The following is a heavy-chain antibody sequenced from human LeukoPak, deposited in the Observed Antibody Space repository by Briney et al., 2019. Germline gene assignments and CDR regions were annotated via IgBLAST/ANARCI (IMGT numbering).Heavy chain of an antibody. V-gene: IGHV4-39*01. CDR2: IFYSGTT. CDR3: AAPTTVTTPFDY. Sequence: PSETLSLTCTVSGGSVSSSRYYWGWIRQPQGKGLEWIGSIFYSGTTYYNPSLKSRVTIPIDTSKNQFPLKLSSVTAADTAVYYCAAPTTVTTPFDYWGQGTLVTVSS. D-gene: IGHD4-17*01. J-gene: IGHJ4*02. CDR1: GGSVSSSRYY.